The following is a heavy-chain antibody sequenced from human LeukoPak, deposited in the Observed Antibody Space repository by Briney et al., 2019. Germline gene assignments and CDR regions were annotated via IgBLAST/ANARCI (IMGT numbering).Heavy chain of an antibody. Sequence: PGRSLRLSCAASGFAFSTYGIHWVRQAPGKGLEWVAVISYDGSHKTYADSVKGRFTISRDNSKNTLYLQMNSLRAEDTAVYYCAKPQLARYYYDSSGYFDYWGQGTLVTVSS. CDR2: ISYDGSHK. J-gene: IGHJ4*02. CDR1: GFAFSTYG. V-gene: IGHV3-30*18. CDR3: AKPQLARYYYDSSGYFDY. D-gene: IGHD3-22*01.